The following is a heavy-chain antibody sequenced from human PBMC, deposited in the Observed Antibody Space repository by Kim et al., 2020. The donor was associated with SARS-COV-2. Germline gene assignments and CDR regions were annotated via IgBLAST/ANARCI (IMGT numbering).Heavy chain of an antibody. V-gene: IGHV1-69*01. J-gene: IGHJ4*02. D-gene: IGHD6-13*01. Sequence: ARKFQGRGPITADESTSTAYMELSSLRSEDTAVYYCAREGSSSTKALDYWGQGTLVTVSS. CDR3: AREGSSSTKALDY.